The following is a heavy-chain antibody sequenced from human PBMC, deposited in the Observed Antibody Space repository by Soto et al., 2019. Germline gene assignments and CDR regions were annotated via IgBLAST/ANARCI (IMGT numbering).Heavy chain of an antibody. CDR3: ARGGLGGSVSPASYYYHGWVA. V-gene: IGHV3-23*01. J-gene: IGHJ6*02. D-gene: IGHD3-10*01. CDR1: GFAWSSYA. CDR2: ISAGGDTT. Sequence: DVQLLESGGELVQPGGSLRLSCSASGFAWSSYAMSWVHQAPGKALQWVSSISAGGDTTYNSDSVKGLFTISRDNSNNALFFQMHTLRIEHTALYYWARGGLGGSVSPASYYYHGWVAGGLGDTVTVS.